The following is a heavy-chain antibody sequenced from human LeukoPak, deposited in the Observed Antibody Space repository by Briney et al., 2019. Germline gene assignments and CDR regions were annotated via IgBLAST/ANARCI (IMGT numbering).Heavy chain of an antibody. J-gene: IGHJ4*02. CDR2: INHSGST. D-gene: IGHD1-26*01. V-gene: IGHV4-34*01. CDR3: ARNRGSYASDY. CDR1: GGSFSGYY. Sequence: SETLSLTCAVYGGSFSGYYWSWIRQPPGKGLEWIGEINHSGSTNYNPSLKSRVTISVDTSKNQFSLKLSSVTAADTAVYYYARNRGSYASDYWGRGTLVTVSS.